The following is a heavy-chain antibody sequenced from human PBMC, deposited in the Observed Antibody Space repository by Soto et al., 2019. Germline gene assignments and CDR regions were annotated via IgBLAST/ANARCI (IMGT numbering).Heavy chain of an antibody. CDR3: ARDPGYSTTWHQAFDI. Sequence: QVQLVQSGAEVKKPGASVKVSCKASGYTFTSYGISWVRQAPGQGPEWMGRISTYNGNTNYVEKLQGRVTMTTDTSTNTAYMELRSPRYDDTAVYYCARDPGYSTTWHQAFDIWGQGTMLTVSS. J-gene: IGHJ3*02. D-gene: IGHD6-13*01. CDR2: ISTYNGNT. CDR1: GYTFTSYG. V-gene: IGHV1-18*01.